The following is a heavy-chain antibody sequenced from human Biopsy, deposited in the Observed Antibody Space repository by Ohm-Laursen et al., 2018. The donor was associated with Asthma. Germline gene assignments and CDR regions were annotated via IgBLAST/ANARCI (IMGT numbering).Heavy chain of an antibody. V-gene: IGHV1-18*01. CDR3: ARAVDYSHYYGIDV. J-gene: IGHJ6*02. CDR1: DYTFNSAG. CDR2: ISVYNGNT. D-gene: IGHD3-10*01. Sequence: ASVKASCKASDYTFNSAGITWVRQAPGQGLEWMGWISVYNGNTKVAQKLQDRVTMITDTSTSTAYMELRSLRSDDTAVYFCARAVDYSHYYGIDVWGQGTTVTVS.